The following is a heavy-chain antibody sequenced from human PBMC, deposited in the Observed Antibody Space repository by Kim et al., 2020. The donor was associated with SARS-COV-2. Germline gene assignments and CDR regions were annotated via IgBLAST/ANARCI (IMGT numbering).Heavy chain of an antibody. CDR2: ISGSEKST. Sequence: GGSLRLSCEASGFTFSIYAMSWVRQAPGKGLEWVAQISGSEKSTYYADSVKGRFTISRDNSRNMLYLRMNSLRAEDTAVYYCSKAGHWAYGDYLYFDDWGQGTLVTVSS. V-gene: IGHV3-23*01. J-gene: IGHJ4*02. D-gene: IGHD4-17*01. CDR1: GFTFSIYA. CDR3: SKAGHWAYGDYLYFDD.